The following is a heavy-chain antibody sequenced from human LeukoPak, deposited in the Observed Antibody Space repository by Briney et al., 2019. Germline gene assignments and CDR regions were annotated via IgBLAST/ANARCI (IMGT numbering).Heavy chain of an antibody. Sequence: GGSLRLSCAASGFTFSSYGMHWVRQAPGKGLEWVANIKQDGSEKYYVDSVKGRFTISRDNAKNSLYPQMNSLRAEDTAVYYCARFEIQLWLFDYWGQGTLVTVSS. CDR1: GFTFSSYG. V-gene: IGHV3-7*01. D-gene: IGHD5-18*01. CDR3: ARFEIQLWLFDY. CDR2: IKQDGSEK. J-gene: IGHJ4*02.